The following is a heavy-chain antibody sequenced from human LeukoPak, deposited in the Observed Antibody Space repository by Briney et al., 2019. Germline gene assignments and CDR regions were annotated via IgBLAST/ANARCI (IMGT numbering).Heavy chain of an antibody. CDR3: AEGDSSGQIDY. D-gene: IGHD6-19*01. Sequence: ASVKVSCKASGYTFTSYGITWVRQAPGQGLEWMGWISAYNGNTNYAQKLQGRVTMATDTSTTTAYMELRSLRSDDTAVYYCAEGDSSGQIDYWGQGTLVTVSS. J-gene: IGHJ4*02. CDR2: ISAYNGNT. CDR1: GYTFTSYG. V-gene: IGHV1-18*01.